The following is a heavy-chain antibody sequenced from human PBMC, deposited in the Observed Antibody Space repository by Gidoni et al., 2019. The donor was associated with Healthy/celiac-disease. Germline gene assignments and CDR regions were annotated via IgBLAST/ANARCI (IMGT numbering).Heavy chain of an antibody. CDR3: ARHKGREAAAGTVGAFDI. V-gene: IGHV4-39*01. CDR1: GGSISSSSYY. J-gene: IGHJ3*02. D-gene: IGHD6-13*01. Sequence: QLQLQESGPGLVKPSETLSLTCTVSGGSISSSSYYWGWIRQPPGKGLEWIGSIYYSGSTYYNPSLKSRVTISVDTSKNQFSLKLSSVTAADTAVYYCARHKGREAAAGTVGAFDIWGQGTMVTVSS. CDR2: IYYSGST.